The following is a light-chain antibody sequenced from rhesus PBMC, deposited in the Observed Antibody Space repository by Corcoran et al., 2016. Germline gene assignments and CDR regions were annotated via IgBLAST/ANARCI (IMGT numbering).Light chain of an antibody. J-gene: IGKJ4*01. V-gene: IGKV1-22*01. CDR3: LQYSSSPLT. CDR1: QSISSW. CDR2: KAS. Sequence: DIQMTQSPSSLSASVGETVTITCRASQSISSWLDWYQQKPGKAPKLLIYKASSLQSGVPSRFSGIGSGTDFTLTISSLQPEDFATYYCLQYSSSPLTFGGGTKVEIK.